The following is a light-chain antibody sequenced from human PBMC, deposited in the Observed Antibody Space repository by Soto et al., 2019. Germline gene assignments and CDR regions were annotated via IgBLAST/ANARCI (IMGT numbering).Light chain of an antibody. CDR3: QQLRSYPST. CDR2: AAS. CDR1: QDISSY. J-gene: IGKJ4*01. Sequence: IQVTQSPSLLSASVGDRVTITCRASQDISSYLAWYQQKPGKAPTLLIYAASTLQSGVPSRFSGSGFGTDFTLTISSLQAEDFASYYCQQLRSYPSTFGGGTKVEIK. V-gene: IGKV1-9*01.